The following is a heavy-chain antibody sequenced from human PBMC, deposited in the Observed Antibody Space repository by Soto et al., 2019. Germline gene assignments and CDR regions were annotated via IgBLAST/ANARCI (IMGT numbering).Heavy chain of an antibody. Sequence: EVQLLESGGGLVQPGGSLRLSCAASGFTFSNYAMSWVRQAPGKGLEWVSAISGSGGSTYYADSVKGRFTISRDNSKNTLFLQMNSLRAEDTDVYYCAKDRYCSGGSCYSEWAFDIWGQGTMVTVSS. D-gene: IGHD2-15*01. CDR1: GFTFSNYA. V-gene: IGHV3-23*01. J-gene: IGHJ3*02. CDR3: AKDRYCSGGSCYSEWAFDI. CDR2: ISGSGGST.